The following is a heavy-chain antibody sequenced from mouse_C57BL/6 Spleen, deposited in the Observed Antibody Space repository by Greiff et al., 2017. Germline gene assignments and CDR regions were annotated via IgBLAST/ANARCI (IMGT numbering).Heavy chain of an antibody. CDR2: ISSGGSYT. D-gene: IGHD2-5*01. CDR1: GFTFSSYG. CDR3: ARQGAYSNYMGAMDY. J-gene: IGHJ4*01. Sequence: EVKVVESGGDLVKPGGSLKLSCAASGFTFSSYGMSWVRQTPDKRLEWVATISSGGSYTYYPDSVKGRFTISRDNAKNTLYLQMSSLKSEDTAMYYCARQGAYSNYMGAMDYWGQGTSVTVSS. V-gene: IGHV5-6*01.